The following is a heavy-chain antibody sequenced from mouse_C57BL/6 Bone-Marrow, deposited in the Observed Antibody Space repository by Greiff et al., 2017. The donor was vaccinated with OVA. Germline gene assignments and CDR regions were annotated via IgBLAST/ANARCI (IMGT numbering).Heavy chain of an antibody. CDR1: GYTFTSYW. J-gene: IGHJ1*03. D-gene: IGHD1-2*01. CDR3: ATGTTAYWYFDV. CDR2: IDPSDSYT. Sequence: QVQLQQPGAELVMPGASVKLSCKASGYTFTSYWMHWVKQRPGQGLEWIGEIDPSDSYTNYNQKFKGKSTLTVDKSSSTAYMQLSSLTSEDSAVYYCATGTTAYWYFDVWGTGTTVTVSS. V-gene: IGHV1-69*01.